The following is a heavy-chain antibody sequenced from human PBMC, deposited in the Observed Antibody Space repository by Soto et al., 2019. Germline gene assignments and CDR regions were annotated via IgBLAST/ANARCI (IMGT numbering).Heavy chain of an antibody. CDR2: IYYSGST. V-gene: IGHV4-59*01. CDR1: GGSISSYY. D-gene: IGHD5-12*01. J-gene: IGHJ4*02. Sequence: PSETLSLTCTVSGGSISSYYWSWIRQPPGKGLEWIGYIYYSGSTNYNPSLKSRVTISVDTSKNQFSLKLSSVTAADTAVYYCARGMATIPTPFDYWGQGTLVTAPQ. CDR3: ARGMATIPTPFDY.